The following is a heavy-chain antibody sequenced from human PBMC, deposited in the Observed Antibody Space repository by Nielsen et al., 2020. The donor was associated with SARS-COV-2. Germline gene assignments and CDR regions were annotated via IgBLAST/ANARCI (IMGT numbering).Heavy chain of an antibody. D-gene: IGHD1-26*01. J-gene: IGHJ6*02. CDR3: ARAGSYSRYYYGMDV. CDR1: GGSISSSSYY. V-gene: IGHV4-39*07. CDR2: IYYSGST. Sequence: SETLSLTCTVSGGSISSSSYYWGWIRQPPGKGLEWIGSIYYSGSTYYNPSLKSRVTISVDTSKNQFSLKLSSVTAADTAVYYCARAGSYSRYYYGMDVWGQGTTVTVSS.